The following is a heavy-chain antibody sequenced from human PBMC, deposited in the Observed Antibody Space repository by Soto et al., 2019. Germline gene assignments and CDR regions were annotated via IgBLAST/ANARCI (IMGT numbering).Heavy chain of an antibody. V-gene: IGHV3-30*18. CDR1: GFTFSSYG. CDR2: ISYDGSNK. Sequence: QVQLVESGGGVVQPGRSLRLSCAASGFTFSSYGMHWVRQAPGKGLEWVAVISYDGSNKYYADSVKGRFTISRDNSKNTLYLQMNSLRAEDTAVYYCAKALVVAVRGGNWFDPWGQGTLVTVSS. J-gene: IGHJ5*02. CDR3: AKALVVAVRGGNWFDP. D-gene: IGHD3-10*01.